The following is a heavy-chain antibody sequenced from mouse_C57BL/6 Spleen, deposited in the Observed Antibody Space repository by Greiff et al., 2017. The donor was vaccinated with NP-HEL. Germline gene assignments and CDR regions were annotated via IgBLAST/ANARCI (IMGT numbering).Heavy chain of an antibody. Sequence: DVKLVESEGGLVQPGSSMKLSCTASGFTFSDYYMAWVRQVPEKGLEWVANINYDGSSTYYLDSLKSRFIISRANAKNILYLQMSSLKSEDTATYYCARRSSYGYFDVWGTGTTVTVSS. CDR2: INYDGSST. J-gene: IGHJ1*03. CDR3: ARRSSYGYFDV. V-gene: IGHV5-16*02. CDR1: GFTFSDYY. D-gene: IGHD1-1*01.